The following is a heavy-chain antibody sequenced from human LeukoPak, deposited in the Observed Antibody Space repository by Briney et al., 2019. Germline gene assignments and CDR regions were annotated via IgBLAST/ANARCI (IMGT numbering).Heavy chain of an antibody. Sequence: SETLSLTCTVSGGSISSYYWSWIRQPPGKGLEWIGYIYYSGSTSYNPSLKSRVTISVDTSKDQFSLKLSSVTAADTAVYYCARQGPYSSGWYYYYYGMDVWGQGTTVTVSS. CDR3: ARQGPYSSGWYYYYYGMDV. D-gene: IGHD6-19*01. J-gene: IGHJ6*02. CDR2: IYYSGST. V-gene: IGHV4-59*08. CDR1: GGSISSYY.